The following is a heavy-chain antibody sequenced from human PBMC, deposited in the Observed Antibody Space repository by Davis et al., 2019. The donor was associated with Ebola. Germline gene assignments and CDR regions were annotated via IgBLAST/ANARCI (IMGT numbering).Heavy chain of an antibody. CDR3: ARRSTTVSNSYYFDY. CDR1: GFSLSTSGMC. CDR2: IDWYDDK. J-gene: IGHJ4*02. V-gene: IGHV2-70*01. D-gene: IGHD4-17*01. Sequence: SGPTLVKPTHTLSLTCTFSGFSLSTSGMCVSWIRQPPGKALEWLALIDWYDDKYYSTSLKTRLTTSKDTSINQVFLTMTNMDPVNTATYYCARRSTTVSNSYYFDYWGQGTLVTVSS.